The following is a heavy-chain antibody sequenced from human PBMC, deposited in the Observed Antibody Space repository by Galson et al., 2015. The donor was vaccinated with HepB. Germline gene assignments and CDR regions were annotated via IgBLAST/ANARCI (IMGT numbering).Heavy chain of an antibody. V-gene: IGHV3-73*01. D-gene: IGHD3-3*01. CDR3: FGEGGY. CDR1: GFTFSGSD. CDR2: IRGKPNNYAT. J-gene: IGHJ4*02. Sequence: SLRLSCAASGFTFSGSDVHWVRQASGKGLEWVGHIRGKPNNYATAYAASVKGRFTISRDGSETTAYLQMSTLRTEDTAVYYCFGEGGYWGQGTLVTVSS.